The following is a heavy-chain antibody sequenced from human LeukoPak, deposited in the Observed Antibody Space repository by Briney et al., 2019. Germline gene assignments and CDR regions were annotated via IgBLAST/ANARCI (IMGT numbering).Heavy chain of an antibody. J-gene: IGHJ6*03. Sequence: PGGSLRLSCAASGFTFSSYEMNWVRQAPGKGLEWVSYISSSGSTIYYADSVKGRFALSRDNAKNSLYLQMNSLRAEDTAVYYCARANIVVVPAAKSPSYYYYMDVWGKGTTVTISS. D-gene: IGHD2-2*01. V-gene: IGHV3-48*03. CDR3: ARANIVVVPAAKSPSYYYYMDV. CDR1: GFTFSSYE. CDR2: ISSSGSTI.